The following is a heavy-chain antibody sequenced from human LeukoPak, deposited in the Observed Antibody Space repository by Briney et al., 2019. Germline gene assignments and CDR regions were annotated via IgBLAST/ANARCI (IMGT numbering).Heavy chain of an antibody. V-gene: IGHV3-9*01. CDR3: ARGAAIQLWSEFDY. CDR1: GFTFDDYA. CDR2: ISWNSGSI. J-gene: IGHJ4*02. Sequence: PGGSLRLSCAASGFTFDDYAMHWVRQAPGKGLEWASGISWNSGSIGYADSVKGRFTISRDNSKNTLYLQMNSLRAEDTAVYYCARGAAIQLWSEFDYWGQGTLVTVSS. D-gene: IGHD5-18*01.